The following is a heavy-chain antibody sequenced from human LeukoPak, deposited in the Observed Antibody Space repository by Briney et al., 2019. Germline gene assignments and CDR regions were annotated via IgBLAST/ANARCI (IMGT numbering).Heavy chain of an antibody. CDR3: ARDKCSSTSCSNEGYYYYGMDV. CDR1: GGSISSGDYY. CDR2: IYYSGST. V-gene: IGHV4-61*08. D-gene: IGHD2-2*01. Sequence: SQTLSLTCTVSGGSISSGDYYWSWIRQPPGKGLEWIGYIYYSGSTNYNPSLKSRVTISVDTSKNQFSLKLSSVTAADTAVHYCARDKCSSTSCSNEGYYYYGMDVWGQGTTVTVSS. J-gene: IGHJ6*02.